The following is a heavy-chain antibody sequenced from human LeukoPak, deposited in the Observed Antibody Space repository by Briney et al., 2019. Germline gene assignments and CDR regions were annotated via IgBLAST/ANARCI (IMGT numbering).Heavy chain of an antibody. CDR1: GFTFSIYA. V-gene: IGHV3-23*01. Sequence: HAGGSLRLSCAASGFTFSIYAMSWVRRAPGKGLEWVSAISGSGGGTYYADSVKGRFTVSRDNSKDTLYLQMNSLRAEDTAVYYCAYYSDTSLWGQGTLVTVSS. CDR3: AYYSDTSL. J-gene: IGHJ4*02. CDR2: ISGSGGGT. D-gene: IGHD3-22*01.